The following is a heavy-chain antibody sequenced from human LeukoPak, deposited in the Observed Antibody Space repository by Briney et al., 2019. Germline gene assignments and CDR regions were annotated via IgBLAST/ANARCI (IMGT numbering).Heavy chain of an antibody. CDR2: ISSSGDST. J-gene: IGHJ4*02. CDR1: GFTFSSYA. D-gene: IGHD3-22*01. V-gene: IGHV3-23*01. Sequence: GGSLRLSCAASGFTFSSYAMSWVRQAPGKGLEWVSSISSSGDSTFYADSVKDRFTISRDNSKNTLYLQMSRLRAEDTAAYYCAKDRPNYHESNGHYYRRDGDYWGQGTLVTVSS. CDR3: AKDRPNYHESNGHYYRRDGDY.